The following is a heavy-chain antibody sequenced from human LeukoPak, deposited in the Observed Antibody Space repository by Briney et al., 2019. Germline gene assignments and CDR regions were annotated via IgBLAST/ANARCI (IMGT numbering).Heavy chain of an antibody. V-gene: IGHV3-23*01. CDR3: AKLPAGGGYGFSYFDY. CDR2: IGFSGSTT. D-gene: IGHD6-25*01. Sequence: GGSLRLSCAASGFTFSNYAMSWVRQAPGKGLVWVSYIGFSGSTTYYADSVKGRFTISRDNSKNTLYVQMNSLRAEDTAIYYCAKLPAGGGYGFSYFDYWGQGTLVTVSS. CDR1: GFTFSNYA. J-gene: IGHJ4*02.